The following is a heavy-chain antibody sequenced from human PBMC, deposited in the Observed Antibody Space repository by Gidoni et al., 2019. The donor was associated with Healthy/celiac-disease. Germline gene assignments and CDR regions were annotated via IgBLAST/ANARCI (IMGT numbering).Heavy chain of an antibody. CDR2: IYYSGRT. Sequence: QVQLPESGPGLVKPSETLSVTCTVSGGSISSYYWSWIRPPPGKGLGWIGYIYYSGRTNYNPSLKSRVTISVDTSKNQFSLKLSSVTAADTAVYYCARRYATESAFDIWGQGTMVTVSS. J-gene: IGHJ3*02. CDR1: GGSISSYY. V-gene: IGHV4-59*08. CDR3: ARRYATESAFDI. D-gene: IGHD1-1*01.